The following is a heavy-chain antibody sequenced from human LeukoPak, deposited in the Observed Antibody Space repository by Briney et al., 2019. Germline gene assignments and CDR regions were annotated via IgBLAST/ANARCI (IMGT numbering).Heavy chain of an antibody. V-gene: IGHV1-2*04. CDR3: ARDRGTIFGVAAQGLFDY. CDR2: INPNSGGT. Sequence: GASVKVSCKASGYTFTGYYMHWVRQAPGQGLEWMGWINPNSGGTNYAQKFQGWVAMTRDTSISTAYMELSRLRSDDTAVYYCARDRGTIFGVAAQGLFDYWGQGTLVTVSS. CDR1: GYTFTGYY. D-gene: IGHD3-3*01. J-gene: IGHJ4*02.